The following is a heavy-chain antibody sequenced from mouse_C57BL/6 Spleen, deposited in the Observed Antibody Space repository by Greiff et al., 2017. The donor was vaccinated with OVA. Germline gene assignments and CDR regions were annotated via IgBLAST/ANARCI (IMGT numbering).Heavy chain of an antibody. CDR2: IYPGDGDT. Sequence: QVQLQQSGPELVKPGASVKISCKASGYAFSSSWMNWVKQRHGKGLEWIGRIYPGDGDTNYNGKFKGKATLPADKSSSTAYRQLSSLTSEDSAVSFCARSTLDSSGKDYSMDYWGQGTSVTVSS. J-gene: IGHJ4*01. CDR1: GYAFSSSW. D-gene: IGHD3-2*02. V-gene: IGHV1-82*01. CDR3: ARSTLDSSGKDYSMDY.